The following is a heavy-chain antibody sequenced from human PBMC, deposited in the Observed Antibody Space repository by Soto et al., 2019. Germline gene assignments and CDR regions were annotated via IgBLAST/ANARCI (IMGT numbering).Heavy chain of an antibody. V-gene: IGHV1-8*02. D-gene: IGHD4-17*01. J-gene: IGHJ5*02. CDR2: INPNSGNT. Sequence: ASVKVSCKASGYTFTGYYMHWVRQAPGQGLEWMGWINPNSGNTGYVQKFQGRVTMTRDTSISTAYMELSSVRSEDTAVYFCARGVKYGAYSRWFDPWGQGTLVTVSS. CDR3: ARGVKYGAYSRWFDP. CDR1: GYTFTGYY.